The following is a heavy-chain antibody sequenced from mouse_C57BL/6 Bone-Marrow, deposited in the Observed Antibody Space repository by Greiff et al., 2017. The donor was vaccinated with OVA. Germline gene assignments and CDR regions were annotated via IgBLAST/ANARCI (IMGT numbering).Heavy chain of an antibody. V-gene: IGHV5-6*01. J-gene: IGHJ4*01. D-gene: IGHD1-1*01. CDR2: ISSGGSYT. CDR3: ARYGSSYGHYAMDY. Sequence: EVKLMESGGDLVKPGGSLKLSCAASGFTFSSYGMSWVRQTPDKRLEWVATISSGGSYTYYPDSVKGRFTISRDNAKNTLYLQMSSLKSEDTAMYYCARYGSSYGHYAMDYWGQGTSVTVSS. CDR1: GFTFSSYG.